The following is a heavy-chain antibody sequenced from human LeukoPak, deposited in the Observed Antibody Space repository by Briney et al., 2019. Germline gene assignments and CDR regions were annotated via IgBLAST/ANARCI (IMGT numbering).Heavy chain of an antibody. V-gene: IGHV4-39*01. CDR1: GGSISSSSYY. CDR3: ARHPDDYVWGSYRPNWFDP. Sequence: PSETLSLTCTVSGGSISSSSYYWGWIRQPPGKGLEWVGSIYYSGSTYYNPSLNSRVTISVDTSKNQFSLKMSSVPAADTAVYYCARHPDDYVWGSYRPNWFDPWGQGTLVTVSS. J-gene: IGHJ5*02. CDR2: IYYSGST. D-gene: IGHD3-16*02.